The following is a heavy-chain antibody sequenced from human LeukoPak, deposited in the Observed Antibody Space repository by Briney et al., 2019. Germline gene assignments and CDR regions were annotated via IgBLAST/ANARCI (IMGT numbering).Heavy chain of an antibody. V-gene: IGHV3-30*04. CDR2: ISYDGSNK. CDR3: ARDASQGGYYDILTGYLTWFDP. Sequence: GGSLRLSCAASGFTFSSYAMHWVRQAPGKGLEWVAVISYDGSNKYYADSVKGRFTISRDNSKNTLYLQMNSLRAEDTAVYYCARDASQGGYYDILTGYLTWFDPWGQGTLVTVSS. D-gene: IGHD3-9*01. CDR1: GFTFSSYA. J-gene: IGHJ5*02.